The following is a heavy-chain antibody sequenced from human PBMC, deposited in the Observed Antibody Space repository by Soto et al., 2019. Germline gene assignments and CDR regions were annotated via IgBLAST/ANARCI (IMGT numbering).Heavy chain of an antibody. J-gene: IGHJ5*02. D-gene: IGHD6-13*01. Sequence: QLQLQESGPGLVKPSETLSLTCTVSGGSISSSSYYWGWISQPPGKGLEWIGSIYYSGSTYYNPSLKSRVTISVDTSKNQFSLKLSSVTAADTAVYYCAGSTSWFDPWGQGTLVTVSS. V-gene: IGHV4-39*01. CDR2: IYYSGST. CDR3: AGSTSWFDP. CDR1: GGSISSSSYY.